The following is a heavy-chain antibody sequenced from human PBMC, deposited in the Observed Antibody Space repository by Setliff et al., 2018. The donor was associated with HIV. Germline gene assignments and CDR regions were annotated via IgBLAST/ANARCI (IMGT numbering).Heavy chain of an antibody. CDR1: GFTFSTFW. V-gene: IGHV3-7*01. D-gene: IGHD2-21*01. CDR3: ARDPYWLEGYFDY. Sequence: GGSLRLSCAASGFTFSTFWMGWVRQAPGKGREWVAHIKPDGSSKKYVDSVKGRFTISRDNAKDSLYLQMHSLRAEDTAVYYCARDPYWLEGYFDYWGPGTLVTVSS. CDR2: IKPDGSSK. J-gene: IGHJ4*02.